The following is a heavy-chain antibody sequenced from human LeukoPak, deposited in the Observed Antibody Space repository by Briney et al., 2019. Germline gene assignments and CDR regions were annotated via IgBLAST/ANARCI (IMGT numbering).Heavy chain of an antibody. D-gene: IGHD3-22*01. CDR1: GGSIDSTNW. J-gene: IGHJ3*02. CDR3: ARDHNAYDSSGYSNAFDI. V-gene: IGHV4/OR15-8*01. Sequence: SETLSLTCDVSGGSIDSTNWWNWVRQPPGKGLEWIGEIHHDGRINYNPSLKSRVTLSVDKSKNQFSLKLSSVTAADTAVYYCARDHNAYDSSGYSNAFDIWGQGTMVTVSS. CDR2: IHHDGRI.